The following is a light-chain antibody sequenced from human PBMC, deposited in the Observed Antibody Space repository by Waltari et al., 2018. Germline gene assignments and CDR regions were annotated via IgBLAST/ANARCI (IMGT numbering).Light chain of an antibody. CDR3: QQYNNWPPWT. CDR1: KSPSSN. V-gene: IGKV3-15*01. J-gene: IGKJ1*01. CDR2: GAS. Sequence: EIVLTQSPAPLSVSPGAGATLPCRASKSPSSNLLCYQQKPGQAPRLLIYGASTRATGIPARFSGSGSGTEFTLTISSLQSEDFAVYYCQQYNNWPPWTFGQGTKVEIK.